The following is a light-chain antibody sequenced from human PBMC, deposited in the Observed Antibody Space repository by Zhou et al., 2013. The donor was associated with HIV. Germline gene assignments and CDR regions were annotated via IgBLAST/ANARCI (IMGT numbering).Light chain of an antibody. CDR1: QSVSSSY. J-gene: IGKJ5*01. CDR2: GAS. V-gene: IGKV3-20*01. Sequence: EIVLTQSPPTLSLSPGERATLSCRASQSVSSSYLAWYQQKPGQAPRLLIYGASSRATGIPDRFSGSGSGTDFTLTISRLEPEDFAVYYCQQYGSSPPITFGQGHDW. CDR3: QQYGSSPPIT.